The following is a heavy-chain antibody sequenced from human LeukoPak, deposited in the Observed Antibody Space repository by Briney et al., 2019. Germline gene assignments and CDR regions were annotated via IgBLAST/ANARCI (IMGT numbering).Heavy chain of an antibody. CDR1: GFTFSSYG. J-gene: IGHJ4*02. V-gene: IGHV3-30*03. CDR2: ISYDGSNK. D-gene: IGHD3-10*01. Sequence: PGGSLRLSCAASGFTFSSYGMHWVRQAPGKGLEWVAVISYDGSNKYYADSVKGRFTISRDNSKNTLYLQMNSLRAEDTAVYYCASLMARGVIWIDYWGQGTLVTVSS. CDR3: ASLMARGVIWIDY.